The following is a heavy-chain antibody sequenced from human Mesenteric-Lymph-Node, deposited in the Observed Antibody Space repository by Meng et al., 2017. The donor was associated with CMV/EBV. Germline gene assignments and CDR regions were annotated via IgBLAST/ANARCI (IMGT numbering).Heavy chain of an antibody. D-gene: IGHD4-23*01. J-gene: IGHJ4*02. V-gene: IGHV4-34*01. Sequence: QVPLPQGGAGLLKPEETLSLSCAVYGGSFSGYYWSWIRQPPWKGLVWIGEINHSGSTNYNPSLKSRVTISVDTSKNQFSLKLSSVTAADTAVYYCARHQRWLKSEGGFNYWGQGTLVTVSS. CDR1: GGSFSGYY. CDR3: ARHQRWLKSEGGFNY. CDR2: INHSGST.